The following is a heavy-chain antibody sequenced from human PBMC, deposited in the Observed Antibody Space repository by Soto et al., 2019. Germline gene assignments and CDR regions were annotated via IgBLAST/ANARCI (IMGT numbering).Heavy chain of an antibody. J-gene: IGHJ6*03. CDR3: ATGAFNPCYGHV. V-gene: IGHV3-74*01. Sequence: VQLVESGGGLVQPGGSLRLSCAASGFTFSDYWMHWVRQAPGKGLEWVSRIKRDGSTTNYADSVKGRFTISRDKTKNTVQWEMDSQRVENSADDYVATGAFNPCYGHVWGKVITVTV. CDR1: GFTFSDYW. CDR2: IKRDGSTT. D-gene: IGHD2-15*01.